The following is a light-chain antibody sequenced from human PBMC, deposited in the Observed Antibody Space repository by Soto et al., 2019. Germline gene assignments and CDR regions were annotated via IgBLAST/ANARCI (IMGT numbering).Light chain of an antibody. CDR2: GAS. Sequence: EVLMTQSPATLSVSPGERVTLSCRASQSVYSNLAWYQQKPGQAPRLLIHGASTRATGLPARFSGSGSGTEFTLTISSLQSEDFAVYYCQQYNSWPLTFGGGTKVEIK. J-gene: IGKJ4*01. CDR1: QSVYSN. CDR3: QQYNSWPLT. V-gene: IGKV3-15*01.